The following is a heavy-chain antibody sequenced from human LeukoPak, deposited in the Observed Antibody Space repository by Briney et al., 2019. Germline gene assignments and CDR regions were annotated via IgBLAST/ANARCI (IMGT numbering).Heavy chain of an antibody. V-gene: IGHV4-61*02. J-gene: IGHJ2*01. D-gene: IGHD6-13*01. Sequence: PSETLSLTCTVSGGSISSGSYYWSWVRQPAGKGLEWIGRIYTSGSTNYNPSLKSRVTISIDTSKNQLSLRLNSMTAADTAVYYCARLSSTWYQDWYFDLWGRGTLVTVSS. CDR3: ARLSSTWYQDWYFDL. CDR1: GGSISSGSYY. CDR2: IYTSGST.